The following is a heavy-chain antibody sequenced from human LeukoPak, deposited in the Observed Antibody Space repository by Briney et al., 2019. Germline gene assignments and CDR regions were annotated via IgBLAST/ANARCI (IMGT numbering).Heavy chain of an antibody. CDR2: MNPNSANT. J-gene: IGHJ5*02. CDR3: ARGQMPYYYDRSGYYYESDP. V-gene: IGHV1-8*01. Sequence: ASVKVSCKASGYTFTSYDINWVRQATGQGLEWMGWMNPNSANTGYAQKFQGRVTMTRNTSISTAYMELSSLRSEDTTVYYCARGQMPYYYDRSGYYYESDPWGQGTLATVSS. D-gene: IGHD3-22*01. CDR1: GYTFTSYD.